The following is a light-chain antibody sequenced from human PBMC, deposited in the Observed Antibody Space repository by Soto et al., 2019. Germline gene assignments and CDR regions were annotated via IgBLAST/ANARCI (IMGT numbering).Light chain of an antibody. Sequence: QSVLTQPPSVSAAPGQKVTISCSGSSSNIGNNYVSWYQHLPGTAPKLLVYDNNKRPSGIPDRFSGSKSGTSATLDITGLQTGAEADYYCGTWDSSLSAVFGTGTKLTVL. J-gene: IGLJ1*01. CDR1: SSNIGNNY. V-gene: IGLV1-51*01. CDR3: GTWDSSLSAV. CDR2: DNN.